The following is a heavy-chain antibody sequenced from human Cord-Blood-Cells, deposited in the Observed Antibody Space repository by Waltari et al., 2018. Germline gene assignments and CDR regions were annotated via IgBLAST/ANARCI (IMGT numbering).Heavy chain of an antibody. V-gene: IGHV1-69*01. J-gene: IGHJ4*02. CDR3: AGWLLYYFDY. CDR2: IIPIFGTA. Sequence: QVQLVQSGAEVKTPGSSVKASCKASGGTSSSCALRWVRQAPGPGLEWMGGIIPIFGTANYAQKFQGRVTITADESTSTAYMELSSLRSEDTAVYYCAGWLLYYFDYWGQGTLVTVSS. CDR1: GGTSSSCA. D-gene: IGHD3-3*01.